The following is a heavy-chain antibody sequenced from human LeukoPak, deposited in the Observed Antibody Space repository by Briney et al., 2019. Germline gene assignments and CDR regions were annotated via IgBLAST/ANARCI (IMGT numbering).Heavy chain of an antibody. J-gene: IGHJ4*02. Sequence: SETLSLTCSVSGYSISSAYYWGWIRQPPGKGLEWIGTMYHSGSTNYNPSLKSRVTISVDTSKNQFSLKLSSVTAADTAVYYCARAPYGSGSYYIPPPFDYWGQGTLVTVSS. CDR2: MYHSGST. D-gene: IGHD3-10*01. CDR1: GYSISSAYY. CDR3: ARAPYGSGSYYIPPPFDY. V-gene: IGHV4-38-2*02.